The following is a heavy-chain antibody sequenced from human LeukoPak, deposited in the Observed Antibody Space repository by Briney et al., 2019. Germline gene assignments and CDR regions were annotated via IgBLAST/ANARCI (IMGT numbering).Heavy chain of an antibody. D-gene: IGHD5-12*01. CDR2: ISGSGGST. J-gene: IGHJ4*02. V-gene: IGHV3-23*01. Sequence: PGGSLRLSRAASGFTFSSYAMSWVRQAPGKGLEWVSAISGSGGSTYYADSVKGRFTISRDNSKNTLYLQMNSLRAEDTAVYYCAKGGYSGYDAFDYWGQGTLVTVSS. CDR1: GFTFSSYA. CDR3: AKGGYSGYDAFDY.